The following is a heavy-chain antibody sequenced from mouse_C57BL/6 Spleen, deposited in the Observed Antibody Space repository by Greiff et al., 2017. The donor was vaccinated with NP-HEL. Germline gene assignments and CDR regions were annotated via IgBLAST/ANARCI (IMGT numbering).Heavy chain of an antibody. CDR3: ARSGITTDLNWYFDV. J-gene: IGHJ1*03. Sequence: QVQLQQPGAELVMPGASVKLSCKASGYTFTSYWMHWVKQRPGQGLEWIGEIDPSDSYTNYNQKFKGKSTLTVDKSSSTAYMQLSSLTSEDSAVYYCARSGITTDLNWYFDVWGTGTTVTVSS. CDR1: GYTFTSYW. CDR2: IDPSDSYT. V-gene: IGHV1-69*01. D-gene: IGHD1-1*01.